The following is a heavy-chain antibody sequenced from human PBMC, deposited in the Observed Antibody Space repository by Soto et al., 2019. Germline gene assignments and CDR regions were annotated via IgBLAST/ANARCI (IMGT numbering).Heavy chain of an antibody. D-gene: IGHD3-10*01. Sequence: QLQLQESGPGLVKPSETLSLTCTVSGGSISSSSYYWGWIRQPPGKGLEWIGSIYYSGSTYYNPSLKSRVTISVDTSKNQFSLKLSSVTAADTAVYYCARHATSTMVRGVIIPVYFDYWGQGTLVTVSS. CDR2: IYYSGST. CDR1: GGSISSSSYY. V-gene: IGHV4-39*01. J-gene: IGHJ4*02. CDR3: ARHATSTMVRGVIIPVYFDY.